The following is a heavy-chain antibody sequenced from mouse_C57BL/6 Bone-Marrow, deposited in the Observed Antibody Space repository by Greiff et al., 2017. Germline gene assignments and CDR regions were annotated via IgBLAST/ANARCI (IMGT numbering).Heavy chain of an antibody. V-gene: IGHV1-7*01. CDR1: GYTFTSYW. CDR2: INPRRGYT. J-gene: IGHJ1*03. Sequence: QVQLQQSGADLAQPGASVKLSCKASGYTFTSYWMHWVKQRPGQGLEWIGYINPRRGYTKYNQKFKDKATLTADKSSSTAYMQLSSLTYEDPAVYYCASPYYYGSRKGYFDVWGTGTTVTVSS. CDR3: ASPYYYGSRKGYFDV. D-gene: IGHD1-1*01.